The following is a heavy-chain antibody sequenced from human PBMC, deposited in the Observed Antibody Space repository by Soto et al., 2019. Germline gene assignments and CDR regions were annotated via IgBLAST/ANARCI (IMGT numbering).Heavy chain of an antibody. Sequence: GGSLRLSCAASGFSFSSFGMHWVRHSPGKGLEWVAGLSFDGITKHYADSVKGRFTISRDNSKNTMYLKMNSLRPEDTSIYYCAKDAAWELLTHYGMDVWGPGTMVTVSS. CDR2: LSFDGITK. CDR3: AKDAAWELLTHYGMDV. V-gene: IGHV3-30*18. CDR1: GFSFSSFG. J-gene: IGHJ6*02. D-gene: IGHD1-26*01.